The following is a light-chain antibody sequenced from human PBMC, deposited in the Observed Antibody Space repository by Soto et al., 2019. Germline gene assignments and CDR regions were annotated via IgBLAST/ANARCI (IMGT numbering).Light chain of an antibody. V-gene: IGKV1-27*01. J-gene: IGKJ1*01. CDR2: AAS. Sequence: DIQMTQSPSSLSASVGDRVTITCRASQGNSNYLAWYQQKPGKVPKLLIYAASTLQSGVPSRFSGSGSGTDFTLTISSLQPEDVATYYCRMYNSAPRTFGQGTKVEIK. CDR3: RMYNSAPRT. CDR1: QGNSNY.